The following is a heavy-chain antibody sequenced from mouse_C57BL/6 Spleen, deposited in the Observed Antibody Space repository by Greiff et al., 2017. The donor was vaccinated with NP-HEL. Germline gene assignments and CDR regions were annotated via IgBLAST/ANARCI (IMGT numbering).Heavy chain of an antibody. CDR3: ARSRGQFSFGY. CDR2: IDPSDSYT. Sequence: VQLQQSGAELVMPGASVKLSCKASGYTFTSYWMHWVKQRPGQGLEWIGEIDPSDSYTNYNQKFKGKSTLTVDKSSSTAYMQLSSLTSEDSAVYYCARSRGQFSFGYWGQGTTLTVSS. CDR1: GYTFTSYW. J-gene: IGHJ2*01. V-gene: IGHV1-69*01.